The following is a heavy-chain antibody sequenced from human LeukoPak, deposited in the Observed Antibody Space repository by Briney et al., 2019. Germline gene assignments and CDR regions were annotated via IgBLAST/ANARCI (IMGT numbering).Heavy chain of an antibody. CDR1: GFTFTGHT. D-gene: IGHD3-3*01. V-gene: IGHV3-23*01. J-gene: IGHJ4*02. CDR2: ICGRDDST. Sequence: GGSLRLSCAASGFTFTGHTMTWLRQAPGKGVEWVSIICGRDDSTYYTDSVKGRFTISRDNSKNILYLQMNSLRAEDTAVYCCAKDPNPLSDFWSGYKWGQGTLVTVSS. CDR3: AKDPNPLSDFWSGYK.